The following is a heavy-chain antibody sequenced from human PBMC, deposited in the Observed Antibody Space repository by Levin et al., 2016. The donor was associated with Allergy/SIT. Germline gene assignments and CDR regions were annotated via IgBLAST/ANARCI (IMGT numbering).Heavy chain of an antibody. D-gene: IGHD3-16*01. CDR1: GGSVSSYF. Sequence: LSCTVSGGSVSSYFWSWIRQPPGKGLEWIGYIYSSGSTKYNPSLESRVTISVDTSKNQFSLQLTSVTAADTAVYFCGRHEGVVMKPIDPWGQGTLVTVSS. CDR3: GRHEGVVMKPIDP. J-gene: IGHJ5*02. CDR2: IYSSGST. V-gene: IGHV4-59*08.